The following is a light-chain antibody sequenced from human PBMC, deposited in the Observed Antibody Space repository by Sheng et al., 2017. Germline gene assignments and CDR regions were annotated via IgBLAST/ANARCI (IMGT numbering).Light chain of an antibody. CDR1: QSVSSN. CDR2: GAS. J-gene: IGKJ4*01. Sequence: EIVMTQSPATLSVSPGERATLSCRASQSVSSNLAWYQQKPGQAPRLLIYGASTRATGIPARFSGSGSGTDFTLTISSLEPEDFAVYYCHQRFNWPLTFGGGTKVEIK. CDR3: HQRFNWPLT. V-gene: IGKV3-15*01.